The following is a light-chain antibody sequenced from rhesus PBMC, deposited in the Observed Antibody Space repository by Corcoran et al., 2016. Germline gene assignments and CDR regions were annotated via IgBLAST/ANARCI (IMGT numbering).Light chain of an antibody. CDR1: QGISSY. CDR3: LQHHSYPWT. V-gene: IGKV1-28*01. Sequence: DIQMTQSPSSLSASVGDTVTITCRASQGISSYLIWFQQKPGQAPRLLIYATSTLESGVPSRFSGSGSGTECTLPLRSLQPEDFALYYCLQHHSYPWTFGQGTRVEIK. CDR2: ATS. J-gene: IGKJ1*01.